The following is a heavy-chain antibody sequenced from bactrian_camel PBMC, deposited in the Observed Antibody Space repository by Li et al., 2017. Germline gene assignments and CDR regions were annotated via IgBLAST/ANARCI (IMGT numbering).Heavy chain of an antibody. J-gene: IGHJ4*01. Sequence: VQLVESGGGSVEAGGSLRLSCVASRYTYGVYCMGWFRQAPGKQREGVAVIDNDSRTEYADSVKGRFTISKDNAKNTLYLQMNSLKTEDTAMYYCAADRGYSRGTWTFVPMYKNRGQGTQVTVS. CDR2: IDNDSRT. V-gene: IGHV3S53*01. CDR3: AADRGYSRGTWTFVPMYKN. D-gene: IGHD5*01. CDR1: RYTYGVYC.